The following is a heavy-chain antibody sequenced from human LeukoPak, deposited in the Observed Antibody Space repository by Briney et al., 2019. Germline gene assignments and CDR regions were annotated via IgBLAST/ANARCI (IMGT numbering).Heavy chain of an antibody. Sequence: PGGSLRLSCAASGFTFSNYWMTWVRQAPGKGLEWVANIKRDGSEKYYVDPVKGRFTISRDNAKNSLYLQMNSLRAEDTGVYYCAKRDDLGAYSYPDYWGQGTLVTVSS. D-gene: IGHD5-18*01. J-gene: IGHJ4*02. CDR3: AKRDDLGAYSYPDY. CDR1: GFTFSNYW. CDR2: IKRDGSEK. V-gene: IGHV3-7*01.